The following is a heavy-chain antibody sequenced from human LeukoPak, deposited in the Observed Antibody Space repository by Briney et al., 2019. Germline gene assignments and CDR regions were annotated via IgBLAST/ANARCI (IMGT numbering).Heavy chain of an antibody. Sequence: GGSLRLSCAVSGFTFDDHSMHWVRQAPGKGLEWVAGISWNSGSIDYAGSVKGRFTISRDNAKNSLYLQMNSLRAEDTALYYCARSGPQSYYYYYMDVWGKGTTVTVSS. CDR3: ARSGPQSYYYYYMDV. D-gene: IGHD6-25*01. J-gene: IGHJ6*03. CDR2: ISWNSGSI. V-gene: IGHV3-9*01. CDR1: GFTFDDHS.